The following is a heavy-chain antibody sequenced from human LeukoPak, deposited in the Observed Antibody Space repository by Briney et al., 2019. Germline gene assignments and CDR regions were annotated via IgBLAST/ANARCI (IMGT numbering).Heavy chain of an antibody. J-gene: IGHJ6*03. V-gene: IGHV4-39*07. Sequence: SETLSLTCTVSGGSFSSSSYYWGWIRQPPGKGLEWIGSIYCSGSTYYNPSLKSRVTISVDTSKNQFSLKLSSVTAADTAVYYCARQVGTYYYYYYMDVWGKGTTVTISS. D-gene: IGHD1-1*01. CDR1: GGSFSSSSYY. CDR3: ARQVGTYYYYYYMDV. CDR2: IYCSGST.